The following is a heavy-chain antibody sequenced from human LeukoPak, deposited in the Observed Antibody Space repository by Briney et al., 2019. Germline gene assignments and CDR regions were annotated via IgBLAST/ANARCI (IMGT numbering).Heavy chain of an antibody. CDR2: INPNSGGT. V-gene: IGHV1-2*02. J-gene: IGHJ5*02. CDR1: GYTFTGYY. D-gene: IGHD5-18*01. CDR3: ARDYRRDSYGPTRRNWFDP. Sequence: ASVKVSCKASGYTFTGYYMHWVRQAPGQGLEWMGWINPNSGGTNYAQKFQGRVTMTRDTPISTAYMELSRLRSDDTAVYYCARDYRRDSYGPTRRNWFDPWGQGTLVTVSS.